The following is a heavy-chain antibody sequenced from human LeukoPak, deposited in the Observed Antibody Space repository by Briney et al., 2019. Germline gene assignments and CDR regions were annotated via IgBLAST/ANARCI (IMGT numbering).Heavy chain of an antibody. J-gene: IGHJ6*04. Sequence: GGSLRLSCTTSGFIFGDFKMNWVRQAPGKGLEWVTVISHDAKSTYHVDSVKGRFTISRDNSKNTLYLQMNSLRAEDTAVYYCAKDGGNYYDTAGNHLMRSYMDVWGKGTTVTVSS. V-gene: IGHV3-30*18. D-gene: IGHD3-22*01. CDR2: ISHDAKST. CDR1: GFIFGDFK. CDR3: AKDGGNYYDTAGNHLMRSYMDV.